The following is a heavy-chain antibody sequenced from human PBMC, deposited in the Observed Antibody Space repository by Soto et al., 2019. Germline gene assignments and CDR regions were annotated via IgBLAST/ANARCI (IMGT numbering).Heavy chain of an antibody. CDR1: GFTFSSYS. CDR3: AREGSNGWYYFDY. Sequence: GGSLRLSCAASGFTFSSYSMNWVRQAPGKGLEWVSSISSSSSYIYYADSVKGRFTISRDNAKNSLYLQMNSLRAEDTAVYYWAREGSNGWYYFDYWGQGTLVTVSS. D-gene: IGHD6-19*01. J-gene: IGHJ4*02. CDR2: ISSSSSYI. V-gene: IGHV3-21*01.